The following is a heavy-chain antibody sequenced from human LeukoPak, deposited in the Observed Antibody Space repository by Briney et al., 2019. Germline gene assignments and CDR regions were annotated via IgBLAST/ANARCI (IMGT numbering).Heavy chain of an antibody. D-gene: IGHD6-6*01. J-gene: IGHJ5*02. Sequence: SVKVSCKASGGTFSSYAISWVRQAPGQGLEWMGGIIPIFGTANYAQKFQGRVTITTDESTSTAYMELSSLRSEDTAVYYCARTRGVYSSSSPWFDPWGQGTLVTVSS. CDR1: GGTFSSYA. CDR2: IIPIFGTA. CDR3: ARTRGVYSSSSPWFDP. V-gene: IGHV1-69*05.